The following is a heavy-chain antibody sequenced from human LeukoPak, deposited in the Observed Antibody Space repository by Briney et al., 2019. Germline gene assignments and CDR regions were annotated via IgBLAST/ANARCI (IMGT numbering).Heavy chain of an antibody. CDR1: GFTFSSYG. V-gene: IGHV3-33*01. CDR3: AREGIAVAGTWWFDP. J-gene: IGHJ5*02. CDR2: IWYDGSNK. Sequence: GGSLRLSCAASGFTFSSYGMHWVRQAPGRGLEWVADIWYDGSNKYYADSVKGRFTISRDNSKNTLYLQMNSLRAEDTAVYYCAREGIAVAGTWWFDPWGQGTLVTVSS. D-gene: IGHD6-19*01.